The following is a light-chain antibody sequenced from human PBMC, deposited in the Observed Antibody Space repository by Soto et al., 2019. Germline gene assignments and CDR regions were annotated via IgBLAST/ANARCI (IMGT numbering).Light chain of an antibody. CDR2: GAA. J-gene: IGKJ3*01. V-gene: IGKV3-20*01. Sequence: EIVLTQSPDILSLSPGDRATLSCRASQKFGGNSLAWYQQKPGQAPRLVIYGAAARAIGIPDRFSGSGSGTDFTLTISRLEPEDFAVYYCQHYGTSALFGPGTKVDIK. CDR1: QKFGGNS. CDR3: QHYGTSAL.